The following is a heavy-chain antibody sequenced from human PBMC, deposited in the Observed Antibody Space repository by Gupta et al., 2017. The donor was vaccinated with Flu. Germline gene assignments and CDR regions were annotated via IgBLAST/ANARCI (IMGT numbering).Heavy chain of an antibody. J-gene: IGHJ6*02. CDR3: TTSIDYGGNSWAYYYYGMDV. Sequence: EVQLVESGGGLVKPGGSLSLSCAACGFTFSNAWMSWVRKAPGKGLEWVGRIKSKTDGGTTDYAAPVKGIFTISRDDSKNTLYLQMNSLKTEDTAVYYCTTSIDYGGNSWAYYYYGMDVWGQGTTVTDSS. CDR1: GFTFSNAW. CDR2: IKSKTDGGTT. V-gene: IGHV3-15*01. D-gene: IGHD4-23*01.